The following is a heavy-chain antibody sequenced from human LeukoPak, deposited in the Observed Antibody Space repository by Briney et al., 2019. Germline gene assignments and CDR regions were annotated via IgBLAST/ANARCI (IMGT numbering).Heavy chain of an antibody. CDR3: TRENSGSYREFDY. CDR2: IYTSGST. V-gene: IGHV4-4*07. Sequence: SEPLSFPCTASGGSISSYYWSWIRQPAGKGLEWIGRIYTSGSTNYNASLDSRVIMSVITSKTQFSLKLSSVTAADTAVFYCTRENSGSYREFDYWGQGTLVTVSS. J-gene: IGHJ4*02. CDR1: GGSISSYY. D-gene: IGHD1-26*01.